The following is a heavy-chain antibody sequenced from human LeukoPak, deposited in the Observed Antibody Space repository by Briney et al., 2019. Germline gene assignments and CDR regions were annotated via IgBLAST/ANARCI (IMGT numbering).Heavy chain of an antibody. CDR3: ARDVERTGGTYYYGSGSPRG. D-gene: IGHD3-10*01. CDR2: ISTGSSTI. V-gene: IGHV3-48*02. Sequence: PGGSLRLSCAASGFTFSSYSMNWVRQAPGKGLEWVSYISTGSSTIYYADSVKGRFTISRENAKNSLYLQMNSLRDEDTAVYYCARDVERTGGTYYYGSGSPRGWGQGTLVTVSS. CDR1: GFTFSSYS. J-gene: IGHJ4*02.